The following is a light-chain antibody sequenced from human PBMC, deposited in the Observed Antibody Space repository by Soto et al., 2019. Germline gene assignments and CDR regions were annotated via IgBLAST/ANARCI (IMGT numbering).Light chain of an antibody. CDR3: QQRSYWPLT. CDR1: QSLSSSQ. V-gene: IGKV3D-20*02. J-gene: IGKJ4*01. Sequence: EIVLTQSPGTLSLSPGERATLSCRASQSLSSSQLAWYQQKPGQAPRLLIHDASSRATGISDRFTGSGSGTDFTLTITTLEPEDFAVYFCQQRSYWPLTFGGGTKVDIK. CDR2: DAS.